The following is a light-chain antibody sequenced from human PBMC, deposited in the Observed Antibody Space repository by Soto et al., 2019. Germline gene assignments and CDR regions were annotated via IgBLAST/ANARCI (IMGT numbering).Light chain of an antibody. V-gene: IGKV3-20*01. J-gene: IGKJ2*02. CDR3: QEYVSSRPWT. Sequence: ETVLTQSPSTMSLSPGESDTLSCRASQTFSSGYLAWYQQKPGQAPRLLIYGASSMATGIADRFSGSGSGTEYTHTISRQEPEESAVYYCQEYVSSRPWTLGQGTKLEIK. CDR1: QTFSSGY. CDR2: GAS.